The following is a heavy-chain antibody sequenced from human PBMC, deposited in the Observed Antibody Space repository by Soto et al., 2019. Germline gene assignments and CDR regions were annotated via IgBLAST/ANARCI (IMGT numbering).Heavy chain of an antibody. CDR2: ISANNGNT. J-gene: IGHJ4*02. D-gene: IGHD1-26*01. CDR3: AKDCGSYALDY. V-gene: IGHV1-18*01. CDR1: GYTFTSYG. Sequence: QVQLVQSGAEVKKPGASVKVSCKASGYTFTSYGISWVRQAPGQGLEWMGWISANNGNTHYAQKLQGRVTMTTDTSTSIAYMELGRLRSDDTDVYYCAKDCGSYALDYWGQGTLVTVSS.